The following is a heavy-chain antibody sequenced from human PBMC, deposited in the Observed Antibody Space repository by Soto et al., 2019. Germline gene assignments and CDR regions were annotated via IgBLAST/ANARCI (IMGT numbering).Heavy chain of an antibody. J-gene: IGHJ3*02. Sequence: SETLSLTCTVSGGSISSYYWSWIRQPPGKGLEWIGYIYYSGSTNYNPSLKSRVTISVDTSKNQFSLKLSSVTAVDTAVYYCARQWSTATVTTGLAFDIWGQGTMVTVSS. CDR1: GGSISSYY. CDR2: IYYSGST. CDR3: ARQWSTATVTTGLAFDI. V-gene: IGHV4-59*08. D-gene: IGHD4-17*01.